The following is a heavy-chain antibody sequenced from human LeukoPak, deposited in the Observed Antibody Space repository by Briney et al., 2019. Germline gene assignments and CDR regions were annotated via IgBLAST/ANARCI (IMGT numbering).Heavy chain of an antibody. CDR3: ARSRDGYNSERAFDM. CDR1: GFTFSNYW. CDR2: INSDGNST. V-gene: IGHV3-74*01. Sequence: PGGSLRLSCVASGFTFSNYWMHWVRQDPGKGLIWVSRINSDGNSTHYVDSVKGRFTTSRDNAKNTLYLQMNSLRVEDTAIYYCARSRDGYNSERAFDMWGRGTTVTVSS. J-gene: IGHJ3*02. D-gene: IGHD5-24*01.